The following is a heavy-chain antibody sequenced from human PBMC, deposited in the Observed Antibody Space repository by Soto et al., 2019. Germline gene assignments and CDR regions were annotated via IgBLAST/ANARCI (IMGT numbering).Heavy chain of an antibody. D-gene: IGHD3-10*01. CDR2: VSAGGDMT. CDR3: ARGDRGGSGSPASYYYSGLDV. Sequence: DVQLLESGGDLVQPGGSLRLSCAASGFTFSSYAMSWVRQAPGKGLEWVSSVSAGGDMTYYSDSVKGRFTISRDNSNNALFLQMNSLRAEDKALYYCARGDRGGSGSPASYYYSGLDVWGQGTTVTVSS. V-gene: IGHV3-23*01. CDR1: GFTFSSYA. J-gene: IGHJ6*02.